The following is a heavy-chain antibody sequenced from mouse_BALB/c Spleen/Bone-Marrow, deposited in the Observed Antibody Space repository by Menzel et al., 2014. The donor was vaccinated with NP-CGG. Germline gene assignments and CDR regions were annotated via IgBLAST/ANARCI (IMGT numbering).Heavy chain of an antibody. CDR2: IWAGGGT. D-gene: IGHD2-10*02. CDR1: GFSLTSYG. CDR3: ARDAGYGNPWFAY. V-gene: IGHV2-9*02. Sequence: VKVVESGPGLVAPSQSLSITCTVSGFSLTSYGIHWVRQPPGKGLEWLGVIWAGGGTIYNSALMSRLSISKDNSKSXVFLKMHSLQTDDTAMYYCARDAGYGNPWFAYWGQGTLVTVSA. J-gene: IGHJ3*01.